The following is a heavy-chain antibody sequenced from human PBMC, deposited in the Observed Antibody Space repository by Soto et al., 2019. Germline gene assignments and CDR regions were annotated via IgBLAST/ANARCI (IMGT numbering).Heavy chain of an antibody. CDR1: GGSISSGRYD. Sequence: PSETLSLTCTMSGGSISSGRYDWSWIRQAPGKRLEGVGYLQSTGTTYYNSTLRSRTTMSVDASKNQFSLTLTSVTAADTAVYYCGRTDHKGAWAAWFWGQGILVTVSS. D-gene: IGHD3-22*01. V-gene: IGHV4-61*01. J-gene: IGHJ4*02. CDR2: LQSTGTT. CDR3: GRTDHKGAWAAWF.